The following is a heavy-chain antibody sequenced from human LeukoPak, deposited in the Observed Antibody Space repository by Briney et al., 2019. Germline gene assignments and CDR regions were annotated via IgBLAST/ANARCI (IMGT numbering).Heavy chain of an antibody. D-gene: IGHD2-15*01. CDR2: ISSSSSTI. CDR1: GFTFSNYS. CDR3: ARERRGYCSGGSCYRLGYFDY. V-gene: IGHV3-48*01. Sequence: PGGSLRLSCAASGFTFSNYSMNWVRQAPGKGLEWVSYISSSSSTIYYADSVKGRFTISRDNAKNSLYLQMNSLRAEDTAVYYCARERRGYCSGGSCYRLGYFDYWGQGTLVTVSS. J-gene: IGHJ4*02.